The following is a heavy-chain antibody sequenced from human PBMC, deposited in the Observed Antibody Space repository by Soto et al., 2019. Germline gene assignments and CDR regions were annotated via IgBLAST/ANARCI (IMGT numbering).Heavy chain of an antibody. Sequence: HPGGSLRLSCAASGFTFSSYAMSWVRQAPGKGLEWVSAISGSGGSTYYADSVKGRFTISRDNSKNTLYLQMNSLRAEDTAVYYCAKDRAAAILWFGELSDYWGQGTLVTVSS. D-gene: IGHD3-10*01. CDR3: AKDRAAAILWFGELSDY. CDR1: GFTFSSYA. J-gene: IGHJ4*02. V-gene: IGHV3-23*01. CDR2: ISGSGGST.